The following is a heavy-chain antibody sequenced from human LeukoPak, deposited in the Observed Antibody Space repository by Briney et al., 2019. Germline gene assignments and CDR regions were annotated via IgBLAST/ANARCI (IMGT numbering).Heavy chain of an antibody. Sequence: GASVKVSFKASGYTFTSYHMHWVRQAPGQGLEWMGIINPSGGSTSYAQKFQGRVTMTRDTSTSTVYMELSSLRSEDTAVYYCARDPLGYCSGGSCYSFKYGYFDYWGQGTLVTISS. CDR3: ARDPLGYCSGGSCYSFKYGYFDY. V-gene: IGHV1-46*01. CDR2: INPSGGST. CDR1: GYTFTSYH. D-gene: IGHD2-15*01. J-gene: IGHJ4*02.